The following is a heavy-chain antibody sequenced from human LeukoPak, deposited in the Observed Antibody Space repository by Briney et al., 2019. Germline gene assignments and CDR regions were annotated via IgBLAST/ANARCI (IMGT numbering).Heavy chain of an antibody. CDR1: GGTSSSYA. D-gene: IGHD3-22*01. V-gene: IGHV1-69*13. CDR2: IIPIFGTA. J-gene: IGHJ4*02. CDR3: ASVLYYYDSSGYYPY. Sequence: ASVKVSCKASGGTSSSYAISWVRQAPGQGLEWMGGIIPIFGTANYAQKFQGRVTITADESTSTAYMELSSLRSEDTAVYYCASVLYYYDSSGYYPYWGQGALVTVSS.